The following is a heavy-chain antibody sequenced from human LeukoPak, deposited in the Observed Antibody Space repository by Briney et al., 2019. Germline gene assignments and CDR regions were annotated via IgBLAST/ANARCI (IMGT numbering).Heavy chain of an antibody. Sequence: GGSLRLSCAASGFTFSSYTMNWVRQAPGKGLEWVSVISGSGGSTYYADSVKGRFTISRDNSKNTLYLQMSSLRAEDTAVYYCAKERAPRVTPGGSSYWGQGTLVTVSS. V-gene: IGHV3-23*01. J-gene: IGHJ4*02. D-gene: IGHD2-21*02. CDR1: GFTFSSYT. CDR3: AKERAPRVTPGGSSY. CDR2: ISGSGGST.